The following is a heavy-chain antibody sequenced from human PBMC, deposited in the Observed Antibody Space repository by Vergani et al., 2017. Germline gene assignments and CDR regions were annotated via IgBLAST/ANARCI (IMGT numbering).Heavy chain of an antibody. V-gene: IGHV3-43*02. CDR1: GFTFDDYA. D-gene: IGHD5-18*01. CDR2: ISWDGGST. J-gene: IGHJ6*02. CDR3: AKDINSYGPLGRMDYYGMDV. Sequence: EVQLVESGGGLVQPGRSLRLSCAASGFTFDDYAMHWVRQAPGKGLEWVSGISWDGGSTYYADSVKGRFTISRDNSKNSLYLQMNSLRTEDTALYYCAKDINSYGPLGRMDYYGMDVWGQGTTVTVSS.